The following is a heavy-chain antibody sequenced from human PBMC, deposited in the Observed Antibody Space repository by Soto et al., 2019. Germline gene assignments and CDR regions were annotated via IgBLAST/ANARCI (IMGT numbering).Heavy chain of an antibody. D-gene: IGHD3-22*01. Sequence: SVKVSCKASGGTFSNYGINWVRQAPGQGLEWMGGVIPLFGAANYAQKFQGRVTITAGASTSMVYMQLSSLRSEDTAVYYCAREQHDPYDASGYYFNWFDPWGQGTLVTVSS. CDR2: VIPLFGAA. CDR3: AREQHDPYDASGYYFNWFDP. CDR1: GGTFSNYG. V-gene: IGHV1-69*13. J-gene: IGHJ5*02.